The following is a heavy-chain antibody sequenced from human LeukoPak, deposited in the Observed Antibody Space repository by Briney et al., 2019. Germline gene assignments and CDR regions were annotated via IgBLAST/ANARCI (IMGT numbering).Heavy chain of an antibody. CDR3: ARSDYYGSGSPTDY. J-gene: IGHJ4*02. CDR2: ISGSGGST. CDR1: GFTFSSYA. V-gene: IGHV3-23*01. D-gene: IGHD3-10*01. Sequence: GGSLRLSCAASGFTFSSYAMSWVRQAPGKGLEWVSAISGSGGSTYYADSVKGRFTISRDNSKNTLYLQMNSLRAEDTAVYYCARSDYYGSGSPTDYWGQGTLVTVPS.